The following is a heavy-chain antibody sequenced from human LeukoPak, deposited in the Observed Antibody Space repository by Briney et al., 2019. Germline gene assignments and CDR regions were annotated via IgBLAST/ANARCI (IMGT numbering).Heavy chain of an antibody. D-gene: IGHD3-3*01. V-gene: IGHV4-61*02. J-gene: IGHJ4*02. CDR2: IYTSGST. CDR1: GGSISSGSYY. CDR3: ATTQKPEQGFWFDY. Sequence: SETLSLTCTVSGGSISSGSYYWSWIGQPAGKGLEWIGRIYTSGSTNYNPSHKSRVTISVDTSKNQFSLKLSSVTAADTAVYYCATTQKPEQGFWFDYWGQGTLVTVSS.